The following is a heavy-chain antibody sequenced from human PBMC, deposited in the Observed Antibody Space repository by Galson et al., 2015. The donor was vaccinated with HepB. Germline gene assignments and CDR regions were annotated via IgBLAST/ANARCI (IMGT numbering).Heavy chain of an antibody. D-gene: IGHD6-13*01. CDR3: ARDEEQQLGRAFDI. Sequence: SVKVSCKASGGTFSSYAISWVRQAPGQGLEWMGGIIPIFGTANYAQKFQGRVTITADESTSTAYMELSSLRSEDTAVYYCARDEEQQLGRAFDIWGQGTMVTVSS. CDR2: IIPIFGTA. J-gene: IGHJ3*02. CDR1: GGTFSSYA. V-gene: IGHV1-69*13.